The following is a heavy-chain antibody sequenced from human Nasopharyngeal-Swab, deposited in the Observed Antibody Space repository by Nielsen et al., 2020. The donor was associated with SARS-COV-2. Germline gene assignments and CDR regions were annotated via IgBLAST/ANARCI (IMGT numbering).Heavy chain of an antibody. CDR3: ARHGGFCSSTNCYGGWFDP. Sequence: GESLKISCHGSGYTFSSYWIAWVRQMPGKGLEWMGMIYPSDSDTRYSPYFQGQVTMSVDKSINTAYLHWSSLKASDTAMYYCARHGGFCSSTNCYGGWFDPWGQGTQVIVSS. CDR1: GYTFSSYW. CDR2: IYPSDSDT. J-gene: IGHJ5*02. V-gene: IGHV5-51*01. D-gene: IGHD2-2*01.